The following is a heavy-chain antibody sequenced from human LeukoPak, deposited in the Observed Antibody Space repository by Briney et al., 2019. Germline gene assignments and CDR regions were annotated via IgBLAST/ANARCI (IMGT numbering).Heavy chain of an antibody. CDR1: GYTFTSYY. CDR2: INPSGGST. Sequence: ASVTVSCKASGYTFTSYYMHWVRQAPGQGLEWMGIINPSGGSTSYAQKFQGRVTMTRDTSTSTVYMELSSLRSEDTAVYYCAKDRLLLARGVIDAFDIWGQGTMVTVSS. V-gene: IGHV1-46*01. CDR3: AKDRLLLARGVIDAFDI. J-gene: IGHJ3*02. D-gene: IGHD3-10*01.